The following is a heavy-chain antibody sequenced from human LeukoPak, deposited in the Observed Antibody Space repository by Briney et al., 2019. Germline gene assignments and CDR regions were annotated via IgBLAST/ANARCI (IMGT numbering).Heavy chain of an antibody. CDR1: GFTFRSYG. CDR2: ISYDGSNK. J-gene: IGHJ3*02. Sequence: GGSLRLSCAASGFTFRSYGIHWVRQAPGKGLEWVAVISYDGSNKYYADSVKGRFTISRDNSKNTLYMQMNSLRAEDTAVYYCAKDRSTYYYDSSGYYPDAFDIWGQGTMVTVSS. CDR3: AKDRSTYYYDSSGYYPDAFDI. D-gene: IGHD3-22*01. V-gene: IGHV3-30*18.